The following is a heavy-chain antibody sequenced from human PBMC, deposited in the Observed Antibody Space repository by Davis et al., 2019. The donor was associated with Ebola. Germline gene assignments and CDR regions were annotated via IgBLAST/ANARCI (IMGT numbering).Heavy chain of an antibody. CDR2: ISSSGSTI. CDR1: GFTFSSYE. J-gene: IGHJ3*02. Sequence: GGSLRLSCAASGFTFSSYEMNWVRQAPGKGLEWVSYISSSGSTIYYADSVKGRFTISRDNAKNSLYLQMNSLRAEDTAVYYCARAPPSVLLDAFDIWGQGTMVTVSS. V-gene: IGHV3-48*03. D-gene: IGHD2-8*01. CDR3: ARAPPSVLLDAFDI.